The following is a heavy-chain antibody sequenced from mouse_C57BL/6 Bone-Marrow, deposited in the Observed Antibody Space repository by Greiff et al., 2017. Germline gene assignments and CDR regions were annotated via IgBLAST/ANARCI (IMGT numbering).Heavy chain of an antibody. J-gene: IGHJ4*01. D-gene: IGHD4-1*01. CDR3: TSLTGTYYAMDY. Sequence: QVQLKQSGAELVRPGASVTLSCKASGYTFTDYEMHWVKQTPVHGLEWIGAIDPETGGTAYNQKFKGKAILTADKSSSTAYMELRSLTSEDSAVYYCTSLTGTYYAMDYWGQGTSVTVSS. CDR1: GYTFTDYE. V-gene: IGHV1-15*01. CDR2: IDPETGGT.